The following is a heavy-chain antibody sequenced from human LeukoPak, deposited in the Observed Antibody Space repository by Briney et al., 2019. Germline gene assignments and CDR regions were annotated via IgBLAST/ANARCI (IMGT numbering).Heavy chain of an antibody. CDR2: ISHSGST. CDR3: ARDLHDGNSFTSDWYFDL. CDR1: GGSISISNSNW. J-gene: IGHJ2*01. V-gene: IGHV4-4*02. Sequence: SETLSLTCAVSGGSISISNSNWWSWVRQPPGKGLEWIGEISHSGSTNYNPSLKSRVTISVDKSKNQFSLKLSSVTAADTAVYYCARDLHDGNSFTSDWYFDLWGRGTLVTVSS. D-gene: IGHD4-23*01.